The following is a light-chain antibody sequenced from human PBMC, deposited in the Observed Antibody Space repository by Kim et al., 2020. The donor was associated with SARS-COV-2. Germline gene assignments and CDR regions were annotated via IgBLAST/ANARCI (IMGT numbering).Light chain of an antibody. CDR2: AAS. J-gene: IGKJ4*01. CDR1: QSVSSSY. V-gene: IGKV3-20*01. CDR3: QQYDSSPLT. Sequence: SPGERATLSCRASQSVSSSYLAWYQQILGQAPRLLIYAASNRSTDIPDRFSGSGSGADFTLTISRLEPEDFAVYYCQQYDSSPLTFGGGTKVDIK.